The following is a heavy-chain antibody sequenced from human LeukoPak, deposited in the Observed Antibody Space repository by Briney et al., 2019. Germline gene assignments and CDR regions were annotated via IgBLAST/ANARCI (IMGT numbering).Heavy chain of an antibody. J-gene: IGHJ4*02. CDR1: GYTFTGKF. Sequence: GASVKVSCKASGYTFTGKFIHWVRQAPGQGLEWMGWIDPNSGGTDYAQKFRGRVTMTRDTCTGTAYMHLSSLISDDTAVYHCARDREGLAYFDYWGQGTLVTVSS. CDR2: IDPNSGGT. CDR3: ARDREGLAYFDY. V-gene: IGHV1-2*02. D-gene: IGHD3/OR15-3a*01.